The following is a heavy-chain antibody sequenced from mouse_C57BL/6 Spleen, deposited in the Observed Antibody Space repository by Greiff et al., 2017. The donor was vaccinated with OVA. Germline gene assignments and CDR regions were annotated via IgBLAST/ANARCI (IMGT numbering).Heavy chain of an antibody. J-gene: IGHJ3*01. V-gene: IGHV1-50*01. CDR2: IDPSDSYT. Sequence: QVQLQQPGAELVKPGASVKLSCKASGYTFTSYWMQWVKQRPGQGLEWIGNIDPSDSYTNYNQKFKDKATLTVDTSSSTAYMQLSSLTSEDSAVYYCARQRRLGENWFAYWGQGTLVTVSA. CDR1: GYTFTSYW. D-gene: IGHD3-2*02. CDR3: ARQRRLGENWFAY.